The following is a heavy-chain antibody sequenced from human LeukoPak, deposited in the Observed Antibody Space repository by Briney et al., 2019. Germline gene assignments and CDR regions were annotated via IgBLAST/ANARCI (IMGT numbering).Heavy chain of an antibody. CDR2: IYPGDSGT. V-gene: IGHV5-51*01. J-gene: IGHJ6*02. CDR1: GYSFTSYW. CDR3: ARRSRSDSTPRYGMDV. D-gene: IGHD2-21*01. Sequence: GESLKISCKGSGYSFTSYWIGWVRQMPGKGLEWMGIIYPGDSGTRYSPSFQGQVTISADKSISTAYLQWSSLKASDTAMYYCARRSRSDSTPRYGMDVWGQGTTVTVSS.